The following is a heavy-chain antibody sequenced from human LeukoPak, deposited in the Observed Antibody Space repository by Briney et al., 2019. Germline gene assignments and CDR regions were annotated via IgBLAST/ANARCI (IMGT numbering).Heavy chain of an antibody. CDR1: GYTFTGYY. CDR2: INPNSGGT. J-gene: IGHJ4*02. D-gene: IGHD5-12*01. V-gene: IGHV1-2*02. CDR3: ARDPGYSGYEYIDY. Sequence: ASVKVSCKAFGYTFTGYYMHWVRQAPGQGLEWMGWINPNSGGTNYAQKFQGRVTMTRDTSISTAYMELSRLRSDDTAVYYCARDPGYSGYEYIDYWGQGTLVTVSS.